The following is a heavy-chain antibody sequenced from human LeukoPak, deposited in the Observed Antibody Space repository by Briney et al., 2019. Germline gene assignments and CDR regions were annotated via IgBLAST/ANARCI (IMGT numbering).Heavy chain of an antibody. CDR3: ARDKSGYRTYYYYGMDV. CDR2: ISAYNGNT. J-gene: IGHJ6*02. V-gene: IGHV1-18*01. CDR1: GYTFTSYG. Sequence: GAVKVSCTASGYTFTSYGSSGVRQAPGQGLEGMGWISAYNGNTNYAQTLQGRVTLTTDTSTSTASIELRSLRSDDTAVYYCARDKSGYRTYYYYGMDVWGQGPTVTVSS. D-gene: IGHD3-3*01.